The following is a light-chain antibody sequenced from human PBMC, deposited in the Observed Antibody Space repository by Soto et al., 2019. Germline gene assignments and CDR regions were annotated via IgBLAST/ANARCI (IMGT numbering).Light chain of an antibody. J-gene: IGLJ2*01. Sequence: QAVVTQEPSFSVSPGGTVILTCDFTSGSVSTSYYPSWYQQSPGLAPRTLIYNTTTRSSGVPDRFSGSILGNKAARPITGAQSDDESDYLCALYVGSGTVVFGGGTKLTVL. V-gene: IGLV8-61*01. CDR1: SGSVSTSYY. CDR2: NTT. CDR3: ALYVGSGTVV.